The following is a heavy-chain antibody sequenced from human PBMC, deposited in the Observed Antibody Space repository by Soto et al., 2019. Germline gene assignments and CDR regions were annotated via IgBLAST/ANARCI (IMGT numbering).Heavy chain of an antibody. Sequence: SETLSLTCTVSRGSISSYYWSWLRQPPGKGLEYIGYVYYTGSTNYNPSLKSRVTISVDTSKNQFSLKLSSVTAADTAVYYCARHTSSRDYGDFDYWGQGTLVTVSS. V-gene: IGHV4-59*08. D-gene: IGHD3-3*01. CDR2: VYYTGST. CDR1: RGSISSYY. CDR3: ARHTSSRDYGDFDY. J-gene: IGHJ4*02.